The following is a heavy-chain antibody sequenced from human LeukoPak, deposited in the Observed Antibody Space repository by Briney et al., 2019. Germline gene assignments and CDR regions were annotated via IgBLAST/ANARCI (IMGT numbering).Heavy chain of an antibody. CDR3: ARGPNYGSGSYYPADY. CDR1: GGSFSGYY. V-gene: IGHV4-34*01. J-gene: IGHJ4*02. D-gene: IGHD3-10*01. CDR2: INHSGST. Sequence: LETLSLTCAVYGGSFSGYYWSWIRQPPGKGLEWIGEINHSGSTNYNPSLKSRVTISVDTSKNQFSLKLSSVTARDTAVYYCARGPNYGSGSYYPADYWGQGTLVTVSS.